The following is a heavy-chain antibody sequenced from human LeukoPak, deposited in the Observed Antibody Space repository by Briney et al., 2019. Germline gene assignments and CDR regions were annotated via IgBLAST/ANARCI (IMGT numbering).Heavy chain of an antibody. J-gene: IGHJ5*02. V-gene: IGHV4-39*01. CDR3: ARGVTGLLWFEQFDP. D-gene: IGHD3-10*01. CDR2: IYYSGST. Sequence: SETLSLTCTVSGGSISSSSYYWGWIRQPPGKGLEWIGSIYYSGSTYYNPSLKSRVTISVDTSKNQFSLKLSSVTAADTAVYYCARGVTGLLWFEQFDPWGQGTLVTVSS. CDR1: GGSISSSSYY.